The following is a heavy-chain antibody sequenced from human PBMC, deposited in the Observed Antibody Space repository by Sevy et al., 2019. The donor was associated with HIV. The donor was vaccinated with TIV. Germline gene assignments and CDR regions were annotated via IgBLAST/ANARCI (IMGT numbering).Heavy chain of an antibody. Sequence: LSLTCTVSGGSISSYYWSWIRQPAGKGLEWIGRIYTGGSTNYNPSLKSRVTMSVDTSKNRFSLNLSSLTAADTAVYYCARAASSGYNGDDYFDYWGQGTLVTVSS. CDR3: ARAASSGYNGDDYFDY. D-gene: IGHD3-22*01. CDR2: IYTGGST. CDR1: GGSISSYY. J-gene: IGHJ4*02. V-gene: IGHV4-4*07.